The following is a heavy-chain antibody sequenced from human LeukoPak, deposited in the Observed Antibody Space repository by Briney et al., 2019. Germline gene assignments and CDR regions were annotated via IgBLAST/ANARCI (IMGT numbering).Heavy chain of an antibody. CDR3: ARSLLSAGSGSYGFGP. J-gene: IGHJ5*02. V-gene: IGHV4-30-4*01. D-gene: IGHD3-10*01. CDR2: IYYSGST. CDR1: GGSISSGDYY. Sequence: SETLSLTCSVSGGSISSGDYYWSGIRQPPGKGLEWIGHIYYSGSTHHNPSLKSRVTISVDTSKNQFSLKLSSVTATDTAVYYCARSLLSAGSGSYGFGPWGQGTLVTVSS.